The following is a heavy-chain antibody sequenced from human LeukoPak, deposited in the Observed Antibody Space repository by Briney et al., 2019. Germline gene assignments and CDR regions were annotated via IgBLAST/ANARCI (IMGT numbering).Heavy chain of an antibody. V-gene: IGHV3-7*01. D-gene: IGHD2-21*02. CDR2: MNPDGSAI. CDR3: AKEVTRVSRKAGDWFDP. J-gene: IGHJ5*02. CDR1: GFSFSGSW. Sequence: GGSLRLSCTASGFSFSGSWMSWVRQLPGKGLEWLADMNPDGSAIVYVDSVKGRFTVSRNNAKNSLYLQMDGLRAEDTAVYYCAKEVTRVSRKAGDWFDPRGQGTRVTVSS.